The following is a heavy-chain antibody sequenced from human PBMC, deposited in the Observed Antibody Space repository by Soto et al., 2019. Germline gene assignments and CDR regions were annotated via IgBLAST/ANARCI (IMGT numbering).Heavy chain of an antibody. Sequence: QVQLVQSGAEVKKPGSSVTVSCKASGGTFRNLAINWVRQAPGQGLEWMGGFIPIIGGGINAQKFQGRVTITSDESTSTAYVDLSILKSEDTAMCFCARRSVSHSNAFDFWGQGTMVTVSS. V-gene: IGHV1-69*01. D-gene: IGHD2-15*01. J-gene: IGHJ3*01. CDR1: GGTFRNLA. CDR3: ARRSVSHSNAFDF. CDR2: FIPIIGGG.